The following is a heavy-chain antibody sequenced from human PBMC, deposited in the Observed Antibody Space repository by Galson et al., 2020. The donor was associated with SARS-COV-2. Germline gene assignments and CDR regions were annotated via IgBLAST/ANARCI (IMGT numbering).Heavy chain of an antibody. D-gene: IGHD6-19*01. J-gene: IGHJ6*03. Sequence: GESLKISCAASGFTFSSYAMHWVRQAPGKGLEWVAVTSYDGSNKYYADSVKGRFSISRDNSKNTLYLQMNSLRAEDTAVYYCARDRAVAGTASEYYYMDVWGKGTTVTVSS. CDR2: TSYDGSNK. CDR3: ARDRAVAGTASEYYYMDV. V-gene: IGHV3-30*01. CDR1: GFTFSSYA.